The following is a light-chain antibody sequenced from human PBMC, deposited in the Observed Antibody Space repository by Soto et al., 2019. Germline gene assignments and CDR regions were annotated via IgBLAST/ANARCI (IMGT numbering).Light chain of an antibody. CDR1: QSVSSTF. Sequence: EIVLTQSPGSLSLSPGERATLSCRASQSVSSTFFAWYQQRPGQAPRLLMYGASSRATGIPETFSGSGSGTDFTLTISRLEREDFGVYYCQQFESSVTFGQGTKVEIK. CDR2: GAS. J-gene: IGKJ1*01. CDR3: QQFESSVT. V-gene: IGKV3-20*01.